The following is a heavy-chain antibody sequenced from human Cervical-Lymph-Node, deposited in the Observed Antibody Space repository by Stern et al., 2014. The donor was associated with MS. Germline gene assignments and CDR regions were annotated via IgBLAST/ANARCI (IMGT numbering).Heavy chain of an antibody. J-gene: IGHJ4*02. Sequence: MQLVESGAEVKKPGASVKVSCKASGYTFTNYDINWVRQATGQGLEWMGWMNSDSGNTGYAQKLQGRVTLTRNTSISTAYMELSSLRSEDTALYYCARGRVKDGYDFDSWGQGTLVTVSS. V-gene: IGHV1-8*01. D-gene: IGHD5-24*01. CDR3: ARGRVKDGYDFDS. CDR2: MNSDSGNT. CDR1: GYTFTNYD.